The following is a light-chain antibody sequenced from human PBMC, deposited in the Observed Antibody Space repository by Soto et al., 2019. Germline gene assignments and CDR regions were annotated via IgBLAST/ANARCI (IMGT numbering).Light chain of an antibody. Sequence: EIVLTQSPGTLSLSPGERATLSCRASQSVSNNYLAWYQQKPGQAPRLLIYGVSNRATGIPDRFSGSGPGTDFTLTISRLEPEDFAVYYCQQYGSSGTFGQGTKVEIK. V-gene: IGKV3-20*01. J-gene: IGKJ1*01. CDR2: GVS. CDR3: QQYGSSGT. CDR1: QSVSNNY.